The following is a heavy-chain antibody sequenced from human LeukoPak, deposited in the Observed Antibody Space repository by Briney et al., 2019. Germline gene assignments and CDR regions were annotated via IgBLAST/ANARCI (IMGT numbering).Heavy chain of an antibody. D-gene: IGHD3-10*01. CDR1: GYTFTGYY. CDR3: ARAERRYGSVDYYYMDV. Sequence: ASVKVSCKASGYTFTGYYMHWVRQAPGQGLEWMGWINPNSGGTNYAQKFQGRVTMTRDTSTSTVYMELSSLRPEDTAVYYCARAERRYGSVDYYYMDVWGKGTTVTISS. CDR2: INPNSGGT. V-gene: IGHV1-2*02. J-gene: IGHJ6*03.